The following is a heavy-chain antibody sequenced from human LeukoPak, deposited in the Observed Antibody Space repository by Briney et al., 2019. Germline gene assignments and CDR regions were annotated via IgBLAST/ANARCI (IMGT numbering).Heavy chain of an antibody. D-gene: IGHD3-10*01. J-gene: IGHJ5*02. Sequence: ASVKVSCKASGGTFSSYAISWVRQAPGQGLEWMGGIIPIFGTANYAQKFQGRVTITADESTSTAYMELSSLRSEDTAVYYCASLTVVRGVRFFDPWGQGTLVTVSS. CDR1: GGTFSSYA. CDR2: IIPIFGTA. V-gene: IGHV1-69*01. CDR3: ASLTVVRGVRFFDP.